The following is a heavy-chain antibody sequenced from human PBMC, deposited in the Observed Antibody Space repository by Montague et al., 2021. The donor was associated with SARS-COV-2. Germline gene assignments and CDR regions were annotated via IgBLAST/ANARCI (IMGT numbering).Heavy chain of an antibody. J-gene: IGHJ3*02. Sequence: TLSLTCTVSGGSISSGGYYWSWIRQHPGKGLEWIGYIYYSGSTYYNPSLKSRVTISVDTSKNQFSLKLSSVTAADTAVYYCARVRITRLAVVDAFDIWGQGTMVTVSS. CDR3: ARVRITRLAVVDAFDI. CDR2: IYYSGST. CDR1: GGSISSGGYY. D-gene: IGHD3-22*01. V-gene: IGHV4-31*03.